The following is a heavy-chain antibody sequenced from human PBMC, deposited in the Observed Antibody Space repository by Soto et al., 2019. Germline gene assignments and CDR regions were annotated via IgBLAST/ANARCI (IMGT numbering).Heavy chain of an antibody. Sequence: ASVKVSCKASGGTVSSYTINWVRQAPGQALEWMGGIIPLFETPKYAQKFQGRVTITADESTSTAYMELSSLGSDDTAIYYCARDKPDKNWATAYYYFGMDVWGQGTTVTVSS. CDR3: ARDKPDKNWATAYYYFGMDV. CDR2: IIPLFETP. V-gene: IGHV1-69*13. J-gene: IGHJ6*02. CDR1: GGTVSSYT. D-gene: IGHD7-27*01.